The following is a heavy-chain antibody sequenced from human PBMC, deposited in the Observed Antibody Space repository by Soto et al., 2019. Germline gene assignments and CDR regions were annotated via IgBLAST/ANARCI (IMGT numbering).Heavy chain of an antibody. CDR1: GVTFSSYA. J-gene: IGHJ6*02. D-gene: IGHD6-13*01. CDR2: IIPIFGTA. V-gene: IGHV1-69*13. Sequence: SVKFSFKASGVTFSSYAISWVRQAPVQVLECMGGIIPIFGTANYAQKFQGRVTITADESTSTAYMELSSLRSEDTAVYYCARAQQQLVLRGMDVWGQGTTVTVS. CDR3: ARAQQQLVLRGMDV.